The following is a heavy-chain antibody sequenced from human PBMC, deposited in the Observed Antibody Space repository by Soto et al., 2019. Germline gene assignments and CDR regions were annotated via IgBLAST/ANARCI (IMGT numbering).Heavy chain of an antibody. J-gene: IGHJ4*02. V-gene: IGHV1-2*02. D-gene: IGHD5-18*01. Sequence: SEEVSFKDSCYTFTGYCMHWVRQAPGQGLEWMGWINPNSGGTNYAQKFQGRVAMTRDTSISTAYMELSRLRSDDTAVYYCASEETAMVIGYWGQGTLVTVSS. CDR2: INPNSGGT. CDR1: CYTFTGYC. CDR3: ASEETAMVIGY.